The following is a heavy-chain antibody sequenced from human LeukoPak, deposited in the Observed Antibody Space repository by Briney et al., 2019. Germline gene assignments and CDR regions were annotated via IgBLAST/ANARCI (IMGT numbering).Heavy chain of an antibody. D-gene: IGHD1-26*01. Sequence: GGSLRLSCAASGFTFSSYWMHWVRQAPGKGLVWVSRINWNGGSTGYADSVKGRFTISRDNAKNSLYLQMNSLRAEDTAVYYCARARQRWELDDAFDIWGQGTMVTVSS. V-gene: IGHV3-74*01. CDR2: INWNGGST. J-gene: IGHJ3*02. CDR1: GFTFSSYW. CDR3: ARARQRWELDDAFDI.